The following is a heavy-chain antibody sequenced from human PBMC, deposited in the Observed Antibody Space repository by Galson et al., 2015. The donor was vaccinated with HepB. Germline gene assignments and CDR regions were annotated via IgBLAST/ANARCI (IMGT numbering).Heavy chain of an antibody. CDR3: ARGDIVVVVAATPPYYYYYGMDV. Sequence: SLRLSCAASGFTFSSYAMHWVRQAPGKGLEWVAVISYDGSNKYYADSVKGRFTISRDNSKNTLYLQMNSLRSEDTAVYYCARGDIVVVVAATPPYYYYYGMDVWGQGTTVTVSS. J-gene: IGHJ6*02. V-gene: IGHV3-30-3*01. D-gene: IGHD2-15*01. CDR1: GFTFSSYA. CDR2: ISYDGSNK.